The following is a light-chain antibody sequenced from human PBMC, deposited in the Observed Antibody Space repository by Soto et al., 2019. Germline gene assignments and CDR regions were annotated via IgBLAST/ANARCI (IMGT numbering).Light chain of an antibody. CDR3: SSYTNRNTVV. Sequence: QSVLTQPASVSGSPGQSITIFCTGTSSDVGGYNYVSWYQQRPGKPPKLMIYDVTNRPSGVSNRFSGSKSGSTASLTISGLQAEDEGDYYCSSYTNRNTVVFVGGTKLTVL. CDR2: DVT. CDR1: SSDVGGYNY. V-gene: IGLV2-14*03. J-gene: IGLJ3*02.